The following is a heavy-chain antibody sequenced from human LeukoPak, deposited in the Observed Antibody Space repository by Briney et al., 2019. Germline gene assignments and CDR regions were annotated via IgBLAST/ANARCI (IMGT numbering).Heavy chain of an antibody. J-gene: IGHJ4*02. CDR3: ARDDPSGHGMGDY. V-gene: IGHV3-7*01. CDR1: GFTFSSYE. D-gene: IGHD1-14*01. CDR2: IKQDGSEK. Sequence: GGSLRLSCAASGFTFSSYEMNWVRQVPGKVLEWVANIKQDGSEKYYVDSVKGRFTISRDNAKNSLYLQMNSLRAEDTAVYYCARDDPSGHGMGDYWGQGTLVTVSS.